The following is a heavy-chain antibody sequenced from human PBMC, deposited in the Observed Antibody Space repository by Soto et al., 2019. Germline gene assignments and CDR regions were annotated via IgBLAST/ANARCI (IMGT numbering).Heavy chain of an antibody. CDR2: IYYSGST. CDR1: GGSISSYY. J-gene: IGHJ4*02. D-gene: IGHD3-22*01. CDR3: ARDMVAGYYDSSGYYQFDY. Sequence: PSETLSLTCTVSGGSISSYYWSWIRQPPGKGLEWIGYIYYSGSTNYNPSLKSRVTISVDTSKNQFSLKLSSVTAADTAVYYCARDMVAGYYDSSGYYQFDYWGQGTLVTVSS. V-gene: IGHV4-59*12.